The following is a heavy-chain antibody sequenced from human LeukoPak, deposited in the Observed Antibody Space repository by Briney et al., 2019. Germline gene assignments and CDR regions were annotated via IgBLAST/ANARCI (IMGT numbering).Heavy chain of an antibody. Sequence: GGSLRLSCAASGFIFSSYAMTWVRQAPGKGLEWVGRIKSKTDGGTTDYAAPVKGRFTISRDDSKNTLYLQMNSLKTEDTAVYYCTTDFTTTAMAYYYYYGMDVWGQGTTVTVSS. J-gene: IGHJ6*02. V-gene: IGHV3-15*01. CDR3: TTDFTTTAMAYYYYYGMDV. CDR2: IKSKTDGGTT. D-gene: IGHD5-18*01. CDR1: GFIFSSYA.